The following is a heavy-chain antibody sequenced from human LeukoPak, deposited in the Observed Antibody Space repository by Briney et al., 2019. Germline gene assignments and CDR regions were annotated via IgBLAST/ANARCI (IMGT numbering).Heavy chain of an antibody. CDR1: GFTFSGSA. Sequence: GGSLRLSCAASGFTFSGSAMHWVRQASGKGLEWVGRIRSKANSYATAYAASVKGRFTISRDDSKNTAYLQMNSLKTEDTAVYYCTRQDIVVVPATDYYYYYGMDVWGKGTTVTVSS. V-gene: IGHV3-73*01. CDR2: IRSKANSYAT. CDR3: TRQDIVVVPATDYYYYYGMDV. D-gene: IGHD2-2*01. J-gene: IGHJ6*04.